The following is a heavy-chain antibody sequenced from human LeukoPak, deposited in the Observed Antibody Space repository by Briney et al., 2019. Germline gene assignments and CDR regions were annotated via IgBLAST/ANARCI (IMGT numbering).Heavy chain of an antibody. CDR3: ARHRMYYYDSSGRGVADAFDI. J-gene: IGHJ3*02. CDR2: IYYSGST. D-gene: IGHD3-22*01. CDR1: GGSISSSSYY. V-gene: IGHV4-39*01. Sequence: SETLSLTCTVSGGSISSSSYYWGWIRQPPGKGLEWIGSIYYSGSTYYNPALKSRVTISVDTSKNQFSLKLSSVTAADTAVYYCARHRMYYYDSSGRGVADAFDIWGQGTMVTVSS.